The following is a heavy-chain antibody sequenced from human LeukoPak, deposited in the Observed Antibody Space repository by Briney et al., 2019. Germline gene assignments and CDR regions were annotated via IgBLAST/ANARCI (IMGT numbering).Heavy chain of an antibody. CDR1: GYTFTDYA. Sequence: GASVNVSCKASGYTFTDYALHWVRRAPGQSIEWMGWINAGNGDTKYSQKFQDRVTITRDTSASTAYMELSSLRSEDTAVYHCARGYCSSTSCQYYFDYWGQGTLVTVSS. V-gene: IGHV1-3*01. J-gene: IGHJ4*02. D-gene: IGHD2-2*01. CDR2: INAGNGDT. CDR3: ARGYCSSTSCQYYFDY.